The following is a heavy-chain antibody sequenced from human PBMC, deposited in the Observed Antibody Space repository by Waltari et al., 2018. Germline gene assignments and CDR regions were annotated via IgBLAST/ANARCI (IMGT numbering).Heavy chain of an antibody. V-gene: IGHV3-21*01. D-gene: IGHD3-3*01. CDR2: ISSSSSYI. CDR3: TTYYDFWSGYWTPGYFDY. J-gene: IGHJ4*02. CDR1: GFTFSSDS. Sequence: EVQLVESGGGLVKPGGSLRLSCAASGFTFSSDSMNWVRQAPGKGLEWVSSISSSSSYIYYADSVKGRFTISRDNAKNSLYLQMNSLRAEDTAVYYCTTYYDFWSGYWTPGYFDYWGQGTLVTVSS.